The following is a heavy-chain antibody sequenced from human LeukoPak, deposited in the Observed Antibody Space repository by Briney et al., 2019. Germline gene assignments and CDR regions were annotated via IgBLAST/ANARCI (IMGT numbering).Heavy chain of an antibody. Sequence: GGSLRLSCAASGFTFSDYYMSWIRQAPGKGLEWVSYISSSGSTIYYADSVKGRFTISRDNAKNSLYLQMNSLRAEDTAVYYCARGYYDFWSGYLYWYFDLWGRGTLVTVSS. D-gene: IGHD3-3*01. CDR3: ARGYYDFWSGYLYWYFDL. J-gene: IGHJ2*01. CDR1: GFTFSDYY. V-gene: IGHV3-11*04. CDR2: ISSSGSTI.